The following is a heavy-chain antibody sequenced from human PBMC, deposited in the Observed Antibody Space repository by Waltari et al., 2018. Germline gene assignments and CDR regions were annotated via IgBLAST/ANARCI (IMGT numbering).Heavy chain of an antibody. J-gene: IGHJ4*02. CDR3: AREDYYDRGRIGANFDY. Sequence: QVQLVESGGGVVQPGRSLRLSCAASGFTFTSYVIQWFRQAPGQGLEWVAVISRDEKNTYYADSVKGRFTVSRDNSKNTIYLQMNSLKTEDTAVYYCAREDYYDRGRIGANFDYWGQGTLVTVSS. CDR2: ISRDEKNT. V-gene: IGHV3-30*03. CDR1: GFTFTSYV. D-gene: IGHD3-22*01.